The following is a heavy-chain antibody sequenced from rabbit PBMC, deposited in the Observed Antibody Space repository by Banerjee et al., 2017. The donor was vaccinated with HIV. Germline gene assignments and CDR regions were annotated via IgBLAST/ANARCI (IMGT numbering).Heavy chain of an antibody. CDR2: INTSSGNT. CDR3: ARESTIVVAGVMMDYFNL. V-gene: IGHV1S40*01. Sequence: QSLEESGGDLVKPGASLTLTCTASGFSFSSYYYMYWVRQAPGKGLEWIGCINTSSGNTVYATWAKGRFTISRSTGLLTVTLQMTSLTAADTATYFCARESTIVVAGVMMDYFNLWGPGTLVTVS. D-gene: IGHD4-1*01. J-gene: IGHJ4*01. CDR1: GFSFSSYYY.